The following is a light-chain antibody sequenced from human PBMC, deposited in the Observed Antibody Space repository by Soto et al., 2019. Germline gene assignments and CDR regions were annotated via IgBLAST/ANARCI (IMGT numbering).Light chain of an antibody. Sequence: EILLTQSPGTLSWSPGERATLSCGASQSVSSSYLIWYQQKPGQAPRLLIYDASTRATGIPDRFSGSGSGTDFTLTISGLQSEDFAVYYCQQYNNWPQTFGPGTKWIS. V-gene: IGKV3-20*01. CDR2: DAS. CDR3: QQYNNWPQT. J-gene: IGKJ3*01. CDR1: QSVSSSY.